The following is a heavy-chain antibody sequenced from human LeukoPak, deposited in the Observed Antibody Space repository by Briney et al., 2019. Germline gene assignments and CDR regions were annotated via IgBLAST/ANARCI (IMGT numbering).Heavy chain of an antibody. CDR3: ARDGLKLRYFDWVTSDP. CDR2: ICHSGST. Sequence: PSETLSLTCAVSGYSISSGYYWGWIRQPPGKGLEWIGSICHSGSTYYNPSLKSRVTISVDTSKNQFSLNLSSVTAADTAVYYCARDGLKLRYFDWVTSDPWGQGTLVTVSS. V-gene: IGHV4-38-2*02. D-gene: IGHD3-9*01. J-gene: IGHJ5*02. CDR1: GYSISSGYY.